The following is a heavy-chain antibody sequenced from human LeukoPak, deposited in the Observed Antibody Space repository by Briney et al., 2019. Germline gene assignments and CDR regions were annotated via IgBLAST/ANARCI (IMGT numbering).Heavy chain of an antibody. Sequence: GASLRLSCAASGFTFSTYWMSWVRQAPGKGLEWVANIKKDGSEKYYVDSVKGRFTISRDNAKNTLYLQLNSLRAEDTAVYFCARERWLQPDYWGQGTLVTVSS. J-gene: IGHJ4*02. V-gene: IGHV3-7*01. CDR2: IKKDGSEK. D-gene: IGHD5-24*01. CDR3: ARERWLQPDY. CDR1: GFTFSTYW.